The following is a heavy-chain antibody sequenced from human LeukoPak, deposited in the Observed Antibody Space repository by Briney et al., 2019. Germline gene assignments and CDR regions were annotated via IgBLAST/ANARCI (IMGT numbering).Heavy chain of an antibody. Sequence: PSETLSLTCTVSGGSISSGDYYWSWIRQPSGKGLERIGYIYYSGSTYYNPSLKSRVTISVDTSKNQFSLKLSSVTAADTAVYYCARGSIAAAGTLGNWGQGTLVTVSS. CDR3: ARGSIAAAGTLGN. CDR2: IYYSGST. CDR1: GGSISSGDYY. V-gene: IGHV4-30-4*01. D-gene: IGHD6-13*01. J-gene: IGHJ4*02.